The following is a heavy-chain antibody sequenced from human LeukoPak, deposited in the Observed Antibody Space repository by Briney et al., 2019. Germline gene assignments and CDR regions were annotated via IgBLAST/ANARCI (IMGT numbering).Heavy chain of an antibody. D-gene: IGHD2-8*01. CDR1: GFTFSSYA. CDR3: AKDVVLMVYGGFDY. Sequence: PGASLRLSCAASGFTFSSYAMSWVRQAPGKGLEWVSATSGSGGSTYYADSVKGRFTISRDNSKNTLYLQMNSLRAEDTAVYYCAKDVVLMVYGGFDYWGQGTLVTVSS. CDR2: TSGSGGST. V-gene: IGHV3-23*01. J-gene: IGHJ4*02.